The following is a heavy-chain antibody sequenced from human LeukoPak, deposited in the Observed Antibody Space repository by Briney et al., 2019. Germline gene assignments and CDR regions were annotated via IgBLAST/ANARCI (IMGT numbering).Heavy chain of an antibody. CDR1: GYTFSTYD. J-gene: IGHJ6*03. V-gene: IGHV1-18*01. D-gene: IGHD5-12*01. Sequence: ASVKVSCKASGYTFSTYDIDWVRQAPGQGLEWLGWISPNNGNTHYAQKLQGRVTMTRDMSTSTVYMELSSLRSEDTAVYYCARAAVATRLFGAHYYYYYMDVWGKGTTVTVSS. CDR3: ARAAVATRLFGAHYYYYYMDV. CDR2: ISPNNGNT.